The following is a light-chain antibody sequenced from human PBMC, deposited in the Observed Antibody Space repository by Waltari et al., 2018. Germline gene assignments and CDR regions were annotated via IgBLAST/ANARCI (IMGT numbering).Light chain of an antibody. CDR1: QTISSY. J-gene: IGKJ1*01. Sequence: DVQMTQSPSSLSASVGDRVHITCRASQTISSYLNWYQQRPGKAPNLLIYGAYSLQSGVPPRFSGSGSETDFTLTISSLQPEDFATYYCQQSYSTPQTFGQGTKVEIK. CDR3: QQSYSTPQT. V-gene: IGKV1-39*01. CDR2: GAY.